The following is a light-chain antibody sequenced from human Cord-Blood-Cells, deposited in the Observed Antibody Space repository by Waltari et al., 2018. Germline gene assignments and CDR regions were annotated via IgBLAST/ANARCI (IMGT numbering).Light chain of an antibody. J-gene: IGKJ3*01. CDR3: QQSYSTIFT. V-gene: IGKV1-39*01. Sequence: DIQMTQSPSSLSASVGDRVTITCRASQSISSYLNGYQQKPGKAPKLLIYAASSLQSGVPSRFSGSGSGTDFTLTISSLQPEDFATYYCQQSYSTIFTFGPGTKVDIK. CDR2: AAS. CDR1: QSISSY.